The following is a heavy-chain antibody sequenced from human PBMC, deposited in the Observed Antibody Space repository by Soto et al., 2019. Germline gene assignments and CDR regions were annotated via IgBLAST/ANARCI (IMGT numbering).Heavy chain of an antibody. CDR2: IYHTGNT. CDR1: PGALRSRSY. Sequence: PSENLSLTCSVSPGALRSRSYWAWGRQTAGKGLEWIGEIYHTGNTTYNPSLRSRATISLGMSKTQFSLNVTSVIAAKPERHYCATDLTYWGQANLVTVS. D-gene: IGHD3-9*01. CDR3: ATDLTY. J-gene: IGHJ4*02. V-gene: IGHV4-4*02.